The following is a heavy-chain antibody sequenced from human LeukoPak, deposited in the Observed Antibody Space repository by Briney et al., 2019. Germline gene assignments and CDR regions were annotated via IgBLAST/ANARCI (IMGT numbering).Heavy chain of an antibody. CDR1: GFTFSDYA. Sequence: PGRSLSLSCTSSGFTFSDYAMSWVRQAPGKGLEWVGFIRSKAYGGTTEYAASVKGRFTISRDDSKSIAYLQMNSLKTEDTAVYYCTRVSTATFGYWGQGTLVTVSS. J-gene: IGHJ4*02. D-gene: IGHD5/OR15-5a*01. CDR3: TRVSTATFGY. CDR2: IRSKAYGGTT. V-gene: IGHV3-49*04.